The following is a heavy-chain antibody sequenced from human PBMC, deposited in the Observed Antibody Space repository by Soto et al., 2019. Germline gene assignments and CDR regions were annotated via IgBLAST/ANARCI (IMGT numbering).Heavy chain of an antibody. Sequence: GGSLRLSCAASGFTFSSYGMHWVRQAPGKGLEWVAVIWYDGSNKYYADSVKGRFTISRDNSKNTLYLQMNSLRAEDTAVYYCASLYSSSSNNFDYWGQGTLVTVSS. CDR2: IWYDGSNK. J-gene: IGHJ4*02. CDR3: ASLYSSSSNNFDY. V-gene: IGHV3-33*01. D-gene: IGHD6-6*01. CDR1: GFTFSSYG.